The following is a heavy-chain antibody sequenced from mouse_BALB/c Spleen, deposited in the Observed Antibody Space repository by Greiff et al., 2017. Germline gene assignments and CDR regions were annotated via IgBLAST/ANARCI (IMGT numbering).Heavy chain of an antibody. D-gene: IGHD2-14*01. CDR3: ARGLGYGYAMDY. Sequence: EVKLVESGGGLVQPGGSLKLSCAASGFTFSSYTMSWVRQTPEKRLEWVAYISNGGGSTYYPDTVKGRFTISRDNAKNTLYLQMSSLKSEDTAMYYCARGLGYGYAMDYWGQGTSVTVSS. J-gene: IGHJ4*01. V-gene: IGHV5-12-2*01. CDR1: GFTFSSYT. CDR2: ISNGGGST.